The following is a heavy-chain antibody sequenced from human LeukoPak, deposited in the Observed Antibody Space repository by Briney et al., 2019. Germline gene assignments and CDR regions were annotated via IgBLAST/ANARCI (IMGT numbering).Heavy chain of an antibody. J-gene: IGHJ4*02. CDR1: GYTFTSYG. Sequence: ASVKVFCKASGYTFTSYGISWVRQAPGQGLELVGWISAYNGNTNYAQKLQGRVTMTTDTSTSTAYMELRSLRSDDTAVYYCARDRTYSGSYYSGYWGQGTLVTVSS. CDR2: ISAYNGNT. CDR3: ARDRTYSGSYYSGY. V-gene: IGHV1-18*01. D-gene: IGHD1-26*01.